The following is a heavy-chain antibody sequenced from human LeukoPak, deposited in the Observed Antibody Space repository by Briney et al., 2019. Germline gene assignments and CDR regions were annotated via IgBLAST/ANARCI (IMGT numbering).Heavy chain of an antibody. V-gene: IGHV4-39*07. Sequence: SETLSLTCTVSGGSISSSSYYWGWIRQPPGKGLEWIGSIYYSGSTYYNPSLKSRVTISVDTSKNRFSLKLSSVTAADTAVYYCARSAGYGDIYYYYMDVWGKGTTVTVSS. J-gene: IGHJ6*03. CDR2: IYYSGST. D-gene: IGHD4-17*01. CDR3: ARSAGYGDIYYYYMDV. CDR1: GGSISSSSYY.